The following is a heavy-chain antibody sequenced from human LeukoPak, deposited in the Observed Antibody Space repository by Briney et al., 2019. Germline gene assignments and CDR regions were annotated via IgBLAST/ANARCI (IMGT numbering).Heavy chain of an antibody. V-gene: IGHV3-48*01. CDR2: ISSSSSTI. Sequence: GGSLRLSCAASGFTFSSYSMNRVRQAPGKGLERVPYISSSSSTIYYADSVKGRLTISRDNSKNSLYLQMNSLRAEDTAVYYCASQSTVVKNWFDPWGQGTLVTVSS. D-gene: IGHD4-23*01. CDR3: ASQSTVVKNWFDP. CDR1: GFTFSSYS. J-gene: IGHJ5*02.